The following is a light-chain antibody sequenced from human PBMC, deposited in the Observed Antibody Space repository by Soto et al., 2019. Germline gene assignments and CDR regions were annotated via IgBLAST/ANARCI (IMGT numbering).Light chain of an antibody. CDR3: SSYTSSSTLEWV. J-gene: IGLJ3*02. CDR1: SSDVGGYNY. V-gene: IGLV2-14*01. Sequence: QSALTQPASVSGSPGQSITISCTGTSSDVGGYNYVSWYQQHPGKAPKRMIYDVSNRPSGVSNRFSGSKSGNTASLTISGLQAEDEADYYCSSYTSSSTLEWVFGGGTQLTVL. CDR2: DVS.